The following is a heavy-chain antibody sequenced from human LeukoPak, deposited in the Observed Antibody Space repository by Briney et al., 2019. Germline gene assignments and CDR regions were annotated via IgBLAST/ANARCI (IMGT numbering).Heavy chain of an antibody. CDR3: ARDQYYYDILTGYYSHVYAFDI. V-gene: IGHV4-61*02. D-gene: IGHD3-9*01. Sequence: PSQTLSLTCTLSGPSISSDTYFWSWIRQPAGKGLEWIGRISSTPRTDYNPSLKSRVTISVDTSKNQFSLKLSSVTAADTAVYYCARDQYYYDILTGYYSHVYAFDIWGQGTMVTVSS. CDR2: ISSTPRT. J-gene: IGHJ3*02. CDR1: GPSISSDTYF.